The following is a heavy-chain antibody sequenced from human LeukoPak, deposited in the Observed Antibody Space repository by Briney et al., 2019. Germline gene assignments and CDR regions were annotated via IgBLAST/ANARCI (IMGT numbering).Heavy chain of an antibody. J-gene: IGHJ4*02. D-gene: IGHD6-19*01. CDR2: VLYVGRNN. Sequence: GESRRLSCAASGFTFSTYSMHWVRQAQGKGLEWEAHVLYVGRNNFYPDSVKGRFIIARDNSKSTLYLQMNSLSAEDAAVYYCARDKGVAVAASLGYWGQGTLVTVSS. CDR1: GFTFSTYS. CDR3: ARDKGVAVAASLGY. V-gene: IGHV3-30*04.